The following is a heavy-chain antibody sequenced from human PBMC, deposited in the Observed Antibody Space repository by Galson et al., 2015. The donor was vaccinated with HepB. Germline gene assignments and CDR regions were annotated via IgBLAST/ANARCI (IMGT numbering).Heavy chain of an antibody. CDR3: AREGVMVVAGEPGFDY. Sequence: SVKVSCKASGYTFTSYAMHWVRQAPGQRLEWMGWINAGNGNTKYSQKFQGRVTITRDTSASTAYMELSSLRSEDTAVYYCAREGVMVVAGEPGFDYWGQGTLVTVSS. CDR2: INAGNGNT. CDR1: GYTFTSYA. V-gene: IGHV1-3*01. J-gene: IGHJ4*02. D-gene: IGHD2-15*01.